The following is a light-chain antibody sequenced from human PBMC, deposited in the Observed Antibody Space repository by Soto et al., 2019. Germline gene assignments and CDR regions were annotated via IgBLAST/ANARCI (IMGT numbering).Light chain of an antibody. V-gene: IGKV1-39*01. Sequence: DIQLTQSPSSLSASVGDRVIITCRASQSVATSLNWYRQKPGKAPDLLIYDASTLQSGVPSRFSGSDSGAEFTLTISSLQPEDCATYYCQQSHDFPYTFGQGTKLDIK. CDR1: QSVATS. CDR3: QQSHDFPYT. CDR2: DAS. J-gene: IGKJ2*01.